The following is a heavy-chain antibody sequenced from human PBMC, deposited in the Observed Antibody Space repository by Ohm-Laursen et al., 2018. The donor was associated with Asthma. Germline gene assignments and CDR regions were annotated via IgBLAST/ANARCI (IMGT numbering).Heavy chain of an antibody. CDR3: ARDVCLGTSCYAFEI. D-gene: IGHD2-2*01. V-gene: IGHV3-21*01. CDR1: GFTFDNYA. Sequence: SLRLSCTASGFTFDNYAMHWVRQAPGKGLEWVSSISTSSSYIYYADSVKGRFTISRDNAKNSLYLQMNSLRAEDTAVYYCARDVCLGTSCYAFEIWGQGTMVTVSS. CDR2: ISTSSSYI. J-gene: IGHJ3*02.